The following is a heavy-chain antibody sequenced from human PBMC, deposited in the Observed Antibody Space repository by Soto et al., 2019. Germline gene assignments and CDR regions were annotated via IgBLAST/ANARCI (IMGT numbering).Heavy chain of an antibody. J-gene: IGHJ4*02. CDR2: ISNDGTKE. CDR1: GFPFSLYY. Sequence: LRLSCAASGFPFSLYYIHWVRQAPGKGLEWVSVISNDGTKEYYADSVRGRFSISRDNSKNTLSLQMNSLTVEDTALYYCTGDVLDVKGGADTEGAAQAGDFWGRGPLVTVSS. V-gene: IGHV3-30*03. CDR3: TGDVLDVKGGADTEGAAQAGDF. D-gene: IGHD2-21*01.